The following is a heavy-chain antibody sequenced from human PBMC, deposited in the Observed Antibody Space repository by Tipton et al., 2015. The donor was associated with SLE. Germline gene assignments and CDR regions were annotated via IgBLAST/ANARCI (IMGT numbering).Heavy chain of an antibody. CDR1: GFTFNKYG. J-gene: IGHJ4*02. D-gene: IGHD6-13*01. CDR2: IKQDGSDK. CDR3: AKDSRTWSFDN. Sequence: GSLRLSCVGSGFTFNKYGIHWVRQAPGKGLEWVANIKQDGSDKYYVDSVKGRFTISRDNAKNSLYLQMNSLSTEDTAVYYCAKDSRTWSFDNWGQGTLVTVSS. V-gene: IGHV3-7*01.